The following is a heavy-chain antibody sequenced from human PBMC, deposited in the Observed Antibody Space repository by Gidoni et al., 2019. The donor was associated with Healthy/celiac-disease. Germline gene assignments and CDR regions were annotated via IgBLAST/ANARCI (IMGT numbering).Heavy chain of an antibody. D-gene: IGHD2-2*02. CDR3: ARHQSRVPAAIPSYYYYGMDV. V-gene: IGHV1-69*06. J-gene: IGHJ6*02. Sequence: QVQLVQYGAEVKKPGSSVKVSCTASGGPFSSYAIRWVRQAPGQGLEWVGGIIPIFGTANYAQKFQGRVTITADKSTSTAYMELSSLRSEDTAVYYCARHQSRVPAAIPSYYYYGMDVWGQGTTVTVSS. CDR1: GGPFSSYA. CDR2: IIPIFGTA.